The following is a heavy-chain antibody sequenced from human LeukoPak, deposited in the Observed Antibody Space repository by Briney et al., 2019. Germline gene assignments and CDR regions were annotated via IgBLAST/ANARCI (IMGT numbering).Heavy chain of an antibody. D-gene: IGHD1-20*01. Sequence: APVTVSCKASGYTFTSYYMHWVRQAPGQGLEWMGIINPSGGSTSYAQKFQGRVTMTRDTSTSTVYMELSSLRSEDTAVYYCARVREGNWDAFDIWGQGTMVTVSS. CDR2: INPSGGST. J-gene: IGHJ3*02. CDR3: ARVREGNWDAFDI. CDR1: GYTFTSYY. V-gene: IGHV1-46*01.